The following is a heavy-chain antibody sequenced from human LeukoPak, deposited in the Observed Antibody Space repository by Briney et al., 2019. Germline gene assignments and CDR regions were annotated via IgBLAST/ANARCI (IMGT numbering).Heavy chain of an antibody. J-gene: IGHJ3*02. D-gene: IGHD6-19*01. V-gene: IGHV3-21*01. CDR3: ARVSVAAAFDI. CDR2: ISSSSRYI. Sequence: GSLRLSCAASGFTFSTYSMNWVRQAPGKGLEWVSSISSSSRYIYYADSVKGRFTISRDNAKNSLYLQVNSLRAEDTAVYYCARVSVAAAFDIWGQGTMVTVSS. CDR1: GFTFSTYS.